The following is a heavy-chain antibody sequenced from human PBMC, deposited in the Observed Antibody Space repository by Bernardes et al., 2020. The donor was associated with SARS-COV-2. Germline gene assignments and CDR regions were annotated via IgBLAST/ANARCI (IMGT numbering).Heavy chain of an antibody. CDR3: ARAPTEYCSGDGCYSHVDYFYYGMDV. Sequence: FTVSRNDMSWVRQAPGKGLEWVSVIYSAGGTYYADSVRGRFTLSRDNSKNTLNLQMDSLRTEDTAVYYCARAPTEYCSGDGCYSHVDYFYYGMDVWGQGTTVTVSS. J-gene: IGHJ6*02. CDR2: IYSAGGT. D-gene: IGHD2-15*01. V-gene: IGHV3-66*02. CDR1: FTVSRND.